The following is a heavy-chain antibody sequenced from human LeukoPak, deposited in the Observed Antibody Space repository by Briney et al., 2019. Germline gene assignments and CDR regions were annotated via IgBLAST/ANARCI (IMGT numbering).Heavy chain of an antibody. Sequence: ASVKVSCKASGYTFTGCFMHWVRQAPGQGLEWMGWLDPNSGGTKYAQKFQGRVTMTRDTSITTAYMELSRLRSDDTAVYYCARARNYYYGSGTYYIGYGMDVWGQGTTVTVSS. D-gene: IGHD3-10*01. J-gene: IGHJ6*02. CDR3: ARARNYYYGSGTYYIGYGMDV. CDR2: LDPNSGGT. V-gene: IGHV1-2*02. CDR1: GYTFTGCF.